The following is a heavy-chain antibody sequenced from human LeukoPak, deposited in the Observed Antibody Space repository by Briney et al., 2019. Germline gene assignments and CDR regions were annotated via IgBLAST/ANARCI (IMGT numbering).Heavy chain of an antibody. CDR2: IWSDGSNK. D-gene: IGHD6-13*01. CDR1: GFTFSTYA. J-gene: IGHJ5*02. Sequence: PGGSLRLSCAASGFTFSTYAMHWVRQTPGKGLEWVAVIWSDGSNKYYADSVKGRFTISRDNSKNTLYLQMNSLRAEDTAVYYCARGIAAAGNPNWFDPWGQGTLVTVSS. V-gene: IGHV3-33*01. CDR3: ARGIAAAGNPNWFDP.